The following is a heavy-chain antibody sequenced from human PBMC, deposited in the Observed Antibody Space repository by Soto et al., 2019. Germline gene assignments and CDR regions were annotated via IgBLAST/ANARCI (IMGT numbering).Heavy chain of an antibody. CDR2: INPNSGGT. V-gene: IGHV1-2*02. CDR3: ARWDIVVVPAAMGGEDYGMDV. J-gene: IGHJ6*02. CDR1: GYTFTGYY. Sequence: QVQLVQSGAEVKKPGASVKVSCKASGYTFTGYYMHWVRQAPGQGLEWMGWINPNSGGTNYAQKFQGRVTMTRDTSISTAYMELSRLRSDDTAVYYCARWDIVVVPAAMGGEDYGMDVWGQGTTVTVSS. D-gene: IGHD2-2*01.